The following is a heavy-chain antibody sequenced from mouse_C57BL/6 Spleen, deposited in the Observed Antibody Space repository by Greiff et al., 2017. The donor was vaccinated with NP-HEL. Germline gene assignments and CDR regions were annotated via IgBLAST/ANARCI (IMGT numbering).Heavy chain of an antibody. CDR1: GFNIKDDY. Sequence: EVKLQESGAELVRPGASVKLSCTASGFNIKDDYMHWVKQRPEQGLEWIGWIDPENGDTEYASKFQGKATITADTSSNTAYLQLSSLTSEDTAVYYCTTGTTVEGDYWGQGTTLTVSS. CDR2: IDPENGDT. V-gene: IGHV14-4*01. CDR3: TTGTTVEGDY. D-gene: IGHD1-1*01. J-gene: IGHJ2*01.